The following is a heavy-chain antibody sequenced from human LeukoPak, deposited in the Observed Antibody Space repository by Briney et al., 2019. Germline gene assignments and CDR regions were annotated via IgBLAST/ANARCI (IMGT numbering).Heavy chain of an antibody. CDR3: AKEERPIVVIAAAIIDY. Sequence: GGSLRLSCAASGFTFSGYDMSWVRQAPGKGLEWVSGISSSGGGTYYADSVKGRFTISRDNSKNTLYLQMNSLRAEDTAVYYCAKEERPIVVIAAAIIDYWGQGTLVTVSS. CDR2: ISSSGGGT. D-gene: IGHD2-2*01. J-gene: IGHJ4*02. V-gene: IGHV3-23*01. CDR1: GFTFSGYD.